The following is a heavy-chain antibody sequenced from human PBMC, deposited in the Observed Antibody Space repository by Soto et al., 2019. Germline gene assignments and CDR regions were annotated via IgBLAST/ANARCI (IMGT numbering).Heavy chain of an antibody. Sequence: GESLKISCQGSGYSFTSYWISWVRQMPGKGLEWMGRIDPSDSYTNYSPSFQGHVTISADKSISTAYLQWSSLKASDTAMYYCARRSSWYGADYYGMDVWGQGTTVTVSS. J-gene: IGHJ6*02. CDR2: IDPSDSYT. CDR3: ARRSSWYGADYYGMDV. D-gene: IGHD6-13*01. CDR1: GYSFTSYW. V-gene: IGHV5-10-1*01.